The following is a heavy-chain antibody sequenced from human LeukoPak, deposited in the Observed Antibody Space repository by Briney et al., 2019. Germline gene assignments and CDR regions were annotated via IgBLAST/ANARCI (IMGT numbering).Heavy chain of an antibody. J-gene: IGHJ4*02. V-gene: IGHV3-74*01. CDR3: TRGREGDYGLFDS. D-gene: IGHD4/OR15-4a*01. CDR1: GFTFSSYW. Sequence: GGSLRLSCATSGFTFSSYWMHWVRQAPGKGLVWVSRINDDGRTTYYADSVKGRFTISRDNAKNTVYLQMSSLRAEDTAVYYCTRGREGDYGLFDSWGQGTRVTLSS. CDR2: INDDGRTT.